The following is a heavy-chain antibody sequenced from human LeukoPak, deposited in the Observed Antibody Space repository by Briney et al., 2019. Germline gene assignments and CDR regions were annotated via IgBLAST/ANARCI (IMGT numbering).Heavy chain of an antibody. V-gene: IGHV1-8*01. CDR2: MNPNSGNT. J-gene: IGHJ4*02. D-gene: IGHD3-22*01. CDR3: ARDPRSTYYYASSGYSFDY. CDR1: GYTFTSYD. Sequence: ASVKVSCKASGYTFTSYDINWVRQATGQGLEWMGWMNPNSGNTGYAQKFQGRVTMTRNTSISTAYMELSSLRSEDTAVYYCARDPRSTYYYASSGYSFDYWGQGTLVTVSS.